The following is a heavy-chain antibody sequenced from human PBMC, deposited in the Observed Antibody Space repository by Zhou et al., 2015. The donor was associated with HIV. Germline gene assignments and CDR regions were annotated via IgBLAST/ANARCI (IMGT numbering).Heavy chain of an antibody. Sequence: QVQLVQSGAEVKKPGASVKVSCKASGYTFTTYDINWVRQATGQGLEWMGWMNPKSGNTGYAQKFQGRVTMTRNTSINTAYMALSSLRSDDTAIYFCATMKGYGTNWGRFDPWGQGTLVIVSS. D-gene: IGHD7-27*01. CDR3: ATMKGYGTNWGRFDP. J-gene: IGHJ5*02. CDR1: GYTFTTYD. V-gene: IGHV1-8*01. CDR2: MNPKSGNT.